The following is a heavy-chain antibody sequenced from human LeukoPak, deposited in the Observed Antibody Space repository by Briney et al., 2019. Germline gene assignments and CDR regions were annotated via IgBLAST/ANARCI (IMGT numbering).Heavy chain of an antibody. D-gene: IGHD6-19*01. CDR3: ARGGYSSGYGRGAAFDI. V-gene: IGHV1-3*03. J-gene: IGHJ3*02. Sequence: ASVKVSCKASGYTFTSYAMHWVRQAPGQRLEWMGWINAGNGNTKYSQEFQGRVTITRDTSASTAYMELSSLRSEDTAVYYCARGGYSSGYGRGAAFDIWGQGTMVTVSS. CDR2: INAGNGNT. CDR1: GYTFTSYA.